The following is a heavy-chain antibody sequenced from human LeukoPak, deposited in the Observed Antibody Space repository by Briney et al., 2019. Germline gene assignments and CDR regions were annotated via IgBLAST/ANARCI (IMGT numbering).Heavy chain of an antibody. Sequence: SETLSLTCAVPGGSFSGYYWSWIRQPPGKGLEWIGEINHSGSTNYNPSLKSRVTISVDTSKNQFSLKLSSVTAADTAVYYCARESGYYNSSGYTDYWGQGTLVTVSS. J-gene: IGHJ4*02. V-gene: IGHV4-34*01. CDR1: GGSFSGYY. CDR3: ARESGYYNSSGYTDY. D-gene: IGHD3-22*01. CDR2: INHSGST.